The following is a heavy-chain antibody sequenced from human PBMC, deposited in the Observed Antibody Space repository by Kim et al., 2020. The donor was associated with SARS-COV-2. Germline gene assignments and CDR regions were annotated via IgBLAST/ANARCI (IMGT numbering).Heavy chain of an antibody. J-gene: IGHJ6*02. Sequence: GGSLRLSCAASGFTFSDHYMDWVRQAPGKGLEWVGRTRNKANSYTTEYAASVKGRFTISRDDSKNSLYLQMNSLKTEDTAVYYCARGGPWFGELLFNYYYYYGMDVWGQGTTVTVSS. CDR1: GFTFSDHY. CDR2: TRNKANSYTT. V-gene: IGHV3-72*01. D-gene: IGHD3-10*01. CDR3: ARGGPWFGELLFNYYYYYGMDV.